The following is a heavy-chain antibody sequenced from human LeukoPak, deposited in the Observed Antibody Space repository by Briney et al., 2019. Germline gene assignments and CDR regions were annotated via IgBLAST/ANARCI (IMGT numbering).Heavy chain of an antibody. J-gene: IGHJ4*02. CDR3: ARGYCSSTSCYGGFDY. CDR1: GGSISSGDHY. Sequence: SETLSLTCTVSGGSISSGDHYWSWIRQPPGKGLECIGYIYYSGSTYYNPSLKSRVTISVDTSKNQFSLKLSSVTAADTAVYYCARGYCSSTSCYGGFDYWGQGTLVTVSS. CDR2: IYYSGST. D-gene: IGHD2-2*01. V-gene: IGHV4-30-4*08.